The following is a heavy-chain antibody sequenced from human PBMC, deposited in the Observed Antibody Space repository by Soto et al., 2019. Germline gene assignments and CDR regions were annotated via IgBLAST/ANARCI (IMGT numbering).Heavy chain of an antibody. CDR2: IWYDGSNK. J-gene: IGHJ4*02. CDR3: ARDLRYFDWYPLDY. V-gene: IGHV3-33*01. D-gene: IGHD3-9*01. Sequence: GGSLRLSCAASGFTFSSYGMHWVRQAPGKGLEWVAVIWYDGSNKYYADSVKGRFTISRDNSKNTLYLQMNSLRAEDTAVYYCARDLRYFDWYPLDYWGQGTLVTVSS. CDR1: GFTFSSYG.